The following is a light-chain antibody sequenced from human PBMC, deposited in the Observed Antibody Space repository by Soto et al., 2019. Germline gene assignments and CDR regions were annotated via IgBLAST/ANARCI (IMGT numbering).Light chain of an antibody. CDR2: LNSDGSH. Sequence: QLVLTQSPSASASLGASVKLTCTLSSGHSSYAIAWHQQQPEKGPRFLMKLNSDGSHSKGDGIPDRFSGSSSGAERYLTISSLQSEDEAEYYCQTWSTAIWVFGGGTKLTVL. CDR1: SGHSSYA. J-gene: IGLJ3*02. V-gene: IGLV4-69*02. CDR3: QTWSTAIWV.